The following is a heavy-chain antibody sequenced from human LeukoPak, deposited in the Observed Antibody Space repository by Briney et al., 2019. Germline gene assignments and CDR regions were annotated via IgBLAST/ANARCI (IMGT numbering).Heavy chain of an antibody. D-gene: IGHD3-22*01. CDR1: GYTFTSYY. V-gene: IGHV1-46*01. CDR2: INPSGGST. Sequence: ASVNVSCKASGYTFTSYYMHWVRQAPGQGLEWMGIINPSGGSTSYAQKFQGRVTMTRDTSTSTVYMELSSLRSEDTAVYYCARDSYYDSSGYYSNTDYWGQGTLVTVSS. CDR3: ARDSYYDSSGYYSNTDY. J-gene: IGHJ4*02.